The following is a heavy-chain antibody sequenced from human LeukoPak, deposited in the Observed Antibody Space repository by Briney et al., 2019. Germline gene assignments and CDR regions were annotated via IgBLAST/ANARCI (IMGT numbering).Heavy chain of an antibody. Sequence: GASVKVSCKASGGTFSSYAISWVRQAPGQGLEWMGRIIPIFGIANYAQKFQGRATITADKSTSTAYMELSSLRSEDTAVYYCARDRNYGGNSRGFDYWGQGTLVTVSS. J-gene: IGHJ4*02. D-gene: IGHD4-23*01. CDR2: IIPIFGIA. V-gene: IGHV1-69*04. CDR1: GGTFSSYA. CDR3: ARDRNYGGNSRGFDY.